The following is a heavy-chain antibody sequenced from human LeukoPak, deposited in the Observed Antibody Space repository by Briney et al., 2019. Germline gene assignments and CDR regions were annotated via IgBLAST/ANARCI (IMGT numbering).Heavy chain of an antibody. Sequence: SDTLSLTCAVSGYSISSSNWWGWIRQSPGKGLEWIGYIYYSGSTYYNPSLKSRVTMSVDTSKNQFSLKVSSVTAADTAVYYCARHSSSGWYDVDHWGQGTLVTVSS. D-gene: IGHD6-19*01. V-gene: IGHV4-28*01. CDR1: GYSISSSNW. CDR3: ARHSSSGWYDVDH. J-gene: IGHJ4*02. CDR2: IYYSGST.